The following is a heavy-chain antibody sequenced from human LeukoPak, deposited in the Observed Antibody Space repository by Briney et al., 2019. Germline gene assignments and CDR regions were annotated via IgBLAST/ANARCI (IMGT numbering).Heavy chain of an antibody. CDR1: GFTFSSYA. CDR2: ISGSGGST. CDR3: AKAGDPGPTPYYFDY. Sequence: GSLRLSCAASGFTFSSYAMSWVRQAPGKGLEWVSAISGSGGSTYYADSVKGRFTISRDNSKNTLYLQMNSLRAEDTAVYYCAKAGDPGPTPYYFDYWGQGTLVTVSS. J-gene: IGHJ4*02. V-gene: IGHV3-23*01.